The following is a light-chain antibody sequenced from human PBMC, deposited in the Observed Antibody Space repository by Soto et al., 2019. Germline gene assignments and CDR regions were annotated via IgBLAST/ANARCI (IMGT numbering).Light chain of an antibody. CDR3: QQCVSWPPLT. J-gene: IGKJ4*01. CDR1: QSVNLN. CDR2: GAS. Sequence: EIVMTQSPATLSVSPGETATLSCRASQSVNLNLAWYQQKPGQAPRHLIYGASIRATGIPPRFSGSGAGTEFTLTINSLQSEDSAVYYCQQCVSWPPLTFGGGTTVEIK. V-gene: IGKV3-15*01.